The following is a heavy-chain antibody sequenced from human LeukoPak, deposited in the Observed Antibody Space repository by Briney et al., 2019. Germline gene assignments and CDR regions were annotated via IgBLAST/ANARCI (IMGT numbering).Heavy chain of an antibody. CDR3: ARAPTSRDGYNSEFDY. CDR1: GGTFSSYA. J-gene: IGHJ4*02. V-gene: IGHV1-69*05. Sequence: ASVTVSWKASGGTFSSYAISWVRQAPGQGLEWMGGIIPIFGTANYAQKFQGRVTITTDESTSTAYMELSSLRSEDTAVYYCARAPTSRDGYNSEFDYWGQGTLVTVSS. D-gene: IGHD5-24*01. CDR2: IIPIFGTA.